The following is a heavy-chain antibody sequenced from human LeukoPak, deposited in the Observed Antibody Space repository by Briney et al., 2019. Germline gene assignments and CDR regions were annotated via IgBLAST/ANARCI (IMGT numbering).Heavy chain of an antibody. CDR1: GFTVSSNY. CDR2: IYDSGTT. Sequence: GGSLRLSCATSGFTVSSNYMSWVRRAPGKGLEWVSVIYDSGTTYYADSVKGRFLIFRDTSKNTVDLQMNSLRVEGTAVYYCAGRRSSGWYAYWGQGTLVTVPS. V-gene: IGHV3-53*01. CDR3: AGRRSSGWYAY. D-gene: IGHD6-19*01. J-gene: IGHJ4*02.